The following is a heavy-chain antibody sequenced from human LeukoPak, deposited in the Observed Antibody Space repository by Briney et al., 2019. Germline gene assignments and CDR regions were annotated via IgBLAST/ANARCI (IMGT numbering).Heavy chain of an antibody. CDR2: IYADGYT. Sequence: GGSLRLSCAASGISVSNDYMSWVRQAPGKGLEWVSAIYADGYTRDAATVKGRFSISRHNSKNTVYLQMDNLRPEDTAVYYCARDRRGEKDFDVWGPGTMVTVSS. CDR1: GISVSNDY. CDR3: ARDRRGEKDFDV. J-gene: IGHJ3*01. V-gene: IGHV3-53*04.